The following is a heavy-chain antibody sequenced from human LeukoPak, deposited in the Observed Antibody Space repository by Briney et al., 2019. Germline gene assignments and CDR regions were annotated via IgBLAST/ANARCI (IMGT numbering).Heavy chain of an antibody. CDR3: ARAEVGATRTFDY. J-gene: IGHJ4*02. D-gene: IGHD1-26*01. CDR2: IIPIFGTA. Sequence: ASVKVSCKASGGTFSSYAISWVRQALGQGLEWMGGIIPIFGTANYAQKFQGRVTITTDESTSTAYMELSSLRSEDTAVYYCARAEVGATRTFDYWGQGTLVTVSS. V-gene: IGHV1-69*05. CDR1: GGTFSSYA.